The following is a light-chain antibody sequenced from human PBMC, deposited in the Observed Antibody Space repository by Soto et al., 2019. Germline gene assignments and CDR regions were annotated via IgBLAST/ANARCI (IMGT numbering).Light chain of an antibody. Sequence: ELVMTQSPGTLSLSPGERATLSCRASQSVNSTYLAWYQPKPGQAPRHLIYGASSRATGIPDRVSGSGSGTDFTLTISSMEPEDFAVYYCQHHATSPRTFGQWTKLEIK. CDR3: QHHATSPRT. V-gene: IGKV3-20*01. J-gene: IGKJ2*02. CDR1: QSVNSTY. CDR2: GAS.